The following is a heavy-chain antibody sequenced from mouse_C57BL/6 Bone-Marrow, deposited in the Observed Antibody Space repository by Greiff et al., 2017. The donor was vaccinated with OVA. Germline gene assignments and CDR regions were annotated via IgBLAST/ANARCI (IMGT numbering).Heavy chain of an antibody. J-gene: IGHJ4*01. V-gene: IGHV3-8*01. Sequence: EVQRVESGPGLAKPSQTLSLTCSVTGYSITSDYWNWIRKFPGNKLEYMGYISYSGSTYYNPSLKSRISITRDTSKNQYYLQLNSVTTEDTATYYCARGRGFYYGSSYLYYAMDYWGQGTSVTVSS. CDR3: ARGRGFYYGSSYLYYAMDY. CDR2: ISYSGST. CDR1: GYSITSDY. D-gene: IGHD1-1*01.